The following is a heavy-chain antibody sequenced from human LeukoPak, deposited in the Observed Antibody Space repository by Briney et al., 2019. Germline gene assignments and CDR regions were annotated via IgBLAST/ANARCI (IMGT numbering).Heavy chain of an antibody. J-gene: IGHJ4*02. Sequence: SETLSLTCSVSGGSMNSYYWSWIRQSPGKGLEWIGYIYYSGCTNYNPALKSRVTISLDTSKKQFSLKLSSVTAADTAVYYCARHAWLRRFDYWGQGTLVTVSS. D-gene: IGHD3-9*01. V-gene: IGHV4-59*08. CDR3: ARHAWLRRFDY. CDR2: IYYSGCT. CDR1: GGSMNSYY.